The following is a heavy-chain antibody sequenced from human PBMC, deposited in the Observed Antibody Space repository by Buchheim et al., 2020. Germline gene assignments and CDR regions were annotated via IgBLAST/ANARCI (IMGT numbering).Heavy chain of an antibody. J-gene: IGHJ6*02. V-gene: IGHV3-23*01. Sequence: EVQLLESGGGLVQPGGSLRLSCAASGFTFSSYAMSWVRQAPGKGLEWVSAISGSGGSTYYADSVKGRFTISRDNSKNTLYLQMNSLRAEDTAVYYCAKVLRFLEWLLASTYYYYGMDVWGQGTT. CDR1: GFTFSSYA. D-gene: IGHD3-3*01. CDR2: ISGSGGST. CDR3: AKVLRFLEWLLASTYYYYGMDV.